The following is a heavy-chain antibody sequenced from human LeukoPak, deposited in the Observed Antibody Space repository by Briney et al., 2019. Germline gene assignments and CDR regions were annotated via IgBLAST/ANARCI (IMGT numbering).Heavy chain of an antibody. Sequence: TGGSLRLSCTASGFTFSSYSLYWVRQAPGKGLECVAVISYHESNKYYADSVKGRFTISRDNSKDTLFLQMNSLRAEDTADYYCARNVESAYYDFGDGMDVWGQGTTVTVSS. CDR3: ARNVESAYYDFGDGMDV. CDR2: ISYHESNK. V-gene: IGHV3-30-3*01. D-gene: IGHD3-3*01. J-gene: IGHJ6*02. CDR1: GFTFSSYS.